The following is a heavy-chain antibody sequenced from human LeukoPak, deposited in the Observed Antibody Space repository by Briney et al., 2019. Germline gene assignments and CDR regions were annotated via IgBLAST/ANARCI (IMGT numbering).Heavy chain of an antibody. CDR2: INHSGST. CDR1: GGSFSGYC. J-gene: IGHJ4*02. CDR3: ARGRENDN. V-gene: IGHV4-34*01. Sequence: SETLSLTCAVYGGSFSGYCWSWIRQPPGKGLEWIREINHSGSTNYNPSIKSRITITVDTSKNQFSLKMSSVAVANAAVYYCARGRENDNWGQGTLVTVSS.